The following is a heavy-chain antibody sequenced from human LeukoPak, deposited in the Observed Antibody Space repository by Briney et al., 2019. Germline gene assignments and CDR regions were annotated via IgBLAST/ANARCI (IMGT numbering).Heavy chain of an antibody. Sequence: PGGSLRLSCAASGFTFGSYTMNWVRQAPGMGLEWVSSISGSSSYIFYADSVKGRFTISRDNAKNSLYLQMNSLRADDTAVYYCARDYVYCGGDCFVDYWGQGTLVTVSS. D-gene: IGHD2-21*02. J-gene: IGHJ4*02. V-gene: IGHV3-21*01. CDR3: ARDYVYCGGDCFVDY. CDR2: ISGSSSYI. CDR1: GFTFGSYT.